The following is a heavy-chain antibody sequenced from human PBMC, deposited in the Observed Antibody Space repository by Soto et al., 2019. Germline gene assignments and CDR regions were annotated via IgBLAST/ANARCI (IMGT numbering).Heavy chain of an antibody. Sequence: GGSLRLSCAASGFTFSSYAMSWVRQAPGKGLEWVSAISGSGGSTYYADSVKGRFTISRDNSKNTLYLQMNSLRAEDTAVYYCAKRFGESPVLHYFDYWGQGTLVTVSS. CDR2: ISGSGGST. CDR3: AKRFGESPVLHYFDY. D-gene: IGHD3-10*01. V-gene: IGHV3-23*01. CDR1: GFTFSSYA. J-gene: IGHJ4*02.